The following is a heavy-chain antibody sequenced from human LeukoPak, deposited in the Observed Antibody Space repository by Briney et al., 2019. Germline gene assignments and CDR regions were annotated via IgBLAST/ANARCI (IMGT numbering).Heavy chain of an antibody. V-gene: IGHV3-23*01. CDR2: ISASGDST. CDR1: GFTLSSYA. Sequence: GGSLRLSCAASGFTLSSYAMSWVRQAPGKGLEWVSAISASGDSTYYADSVKGRFTISRDNSKNTLYLQMNSLRAEDTAVYYCAKDAVPAAIIYHYYYYMDVWGKGTTVTVSS. J-gene: IGHJ6*03. D-gene: IGHD2-2*02. CDR3: AKDAVPAAIIYHYYYYMDV.